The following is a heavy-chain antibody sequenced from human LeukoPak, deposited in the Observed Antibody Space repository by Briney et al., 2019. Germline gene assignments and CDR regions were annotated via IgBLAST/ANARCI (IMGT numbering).Heavy chain of an antibody. CDR2: IYYSGST. CDR3: ASGYCSGGSCLVFDY. D-gene: IGHD2-15*01. V-gene: IGHV4-39*01. CDR1: GGSISSSSYY. J-gene: IGHJ4*02. Sequence: SETLSLXCTVSGGSISSSSYYWGWIRQPPGKGLECIGSIYYSGSTYYNPSLKSRVTISVDTSKNQFSLKLSSVTAADTAVYYCASGYCSGGSCLVFDYWGQGTLVTVSS.